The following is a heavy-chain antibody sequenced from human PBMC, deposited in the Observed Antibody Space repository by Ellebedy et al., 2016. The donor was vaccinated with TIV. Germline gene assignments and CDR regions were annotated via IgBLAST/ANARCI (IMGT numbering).Heavy chain of an antibody. Sequence: MPSETLSLTCTVSDGPISSSSYYWGWIRQPPGKGLEWIGSIYYSGSTYYNPSLKSRVTISVDTSKNQFSLKLSSVTAADTAVYYCARRGPARWFDPWGQGTLVTVSS. J-gene: IGHJ5*02. CDR2: IYYSGST. CDR3: ARRGPARWFDP. V-gene: IGHV4-39*01. CDR1: DGPISSSSYY.